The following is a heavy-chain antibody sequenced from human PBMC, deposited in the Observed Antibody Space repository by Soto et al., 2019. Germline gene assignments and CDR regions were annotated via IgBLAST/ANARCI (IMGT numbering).Heavy chain of an antibody. CDR3: ARDFGHGYYLDY. Sequence: EVQLVESGGGLVQPGGSLRRSCVASGFSFSNYNMNWVRQAPGKGLEWVSYITDSSDTVHYADSVRGRFTISRDNAESSLYLQMNSLRDEDTAVYFCARDFGHGYYLDYWGRGTLVTASS. CDR2: ITDSSDTV. J-gene: IGHJ4*02. CDR1: GFSFSNYN. D-gene: IGHD3-3*01. V-gene: IGHV3-48*02.